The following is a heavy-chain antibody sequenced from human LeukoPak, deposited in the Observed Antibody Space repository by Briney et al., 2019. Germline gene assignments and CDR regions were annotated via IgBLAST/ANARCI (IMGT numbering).Heavy chain of an antibody. CDR3: ATDPRPYCSGNSCYSADRFDF. V-gene: IGHV3-11*06. D-gene: IGHD2-15*01. Sequence: GGSLRLSCAASGFTFSDYYMTWIRQAPGKGLEWVSSIGSSSAYIYYADSVKGRFTISRDNAKNSLYLQMNSLRVEDTAVYYCATDPRPYCSGNSCYSADRFDFWGQGTLVTVSS. CDR1: GFTFSDYY. CDR2: IGSSSAYI. J-gene: IGHJ4*02.